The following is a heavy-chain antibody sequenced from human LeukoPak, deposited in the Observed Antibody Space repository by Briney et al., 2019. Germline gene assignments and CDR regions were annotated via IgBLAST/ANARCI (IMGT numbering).Heavy chain of an antibody. CDR1: GFTFRSYW. CDR3: ARNYYQDYYLYGMDV. V-gene: IGHV3-7*04. CDR2: IKQDGSEN. Sequence: PGGSLRLSCAASGFTFRSYWMSWVRQAPGKGLEWVANIKQDGSENYYVDSVKGRFTISRDNAKNSLYLQMNSLRAEDTAVYYCARNYYQDYYLYGMDVWGQGTTVTVSS. J-gene: IGHJ6*02. D-gene: IGHD3-22*01.